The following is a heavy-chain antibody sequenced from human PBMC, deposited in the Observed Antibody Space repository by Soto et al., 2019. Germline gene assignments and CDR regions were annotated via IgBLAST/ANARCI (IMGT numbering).Heavy chain of an antibody. CDR2: IIPIFATP. CDR3: ARHLGADFRNWIFEL. J-gene: IGHJ2*01. D-gene: IGHD4-4*01. Sequence: QVQLVQSGAEVKKPGSSVKISCGAPGDTFNNFALSWVRQAPGLGLEWMGGIIPIFATPTYAQKFQDRVTXXAAESTTTAYMELSSLRSGDTAVYYCARHLGADFRNWIFELWGRGTLVTVSS. CDR1: GDTFNNFA. V-gene: IGHV1-69*12.